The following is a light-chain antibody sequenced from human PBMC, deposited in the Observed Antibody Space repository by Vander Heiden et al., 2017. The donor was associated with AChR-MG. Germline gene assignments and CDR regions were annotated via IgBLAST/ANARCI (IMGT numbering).Light chain of an antibody. CDR3: CSYAGSSTLV. J-gene: IGLJ3*02. CDR1: SSDVGSYSL. V-gene: IGLV2-23*02. Sequence: QSALTQPASVSGPPGQSITISCTGTSSDVGSYSLVSWYQQHPGKAPKLMIYEVSKRPSGVSNRFSGSKSGNTASLTISGLQAEDEADYYCCSYAGSSTLVFGGGTKLTVL. CDR2: EVS.